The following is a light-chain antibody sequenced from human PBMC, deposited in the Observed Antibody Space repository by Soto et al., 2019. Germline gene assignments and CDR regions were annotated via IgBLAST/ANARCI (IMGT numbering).Light chain of an antibody. CDR3: AAWDDSLSVVV. Sequence: QSVLTQPPSASGTTWQRVTISCSGSSSNIGSNYVYWYQQLPGTAPKLLIYRNNQRPSGVPDRFSGSKSGTSASLAISGLRSEDEADYYCAAWDDSLSVVVFGGGTKLTVL. CDR1: SSNIGSNY. V-gene: IGLV1-47*01. CDR2: RNN. J-gene: IGLJ2*01.